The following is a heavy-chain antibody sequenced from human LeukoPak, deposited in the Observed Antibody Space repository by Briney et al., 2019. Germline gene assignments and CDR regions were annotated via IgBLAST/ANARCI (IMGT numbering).Heavy chain of an antibody. V-gene: IGHV4-34*01. CDR1: GGSFSGYY. Sequence: SETLSLTCAVSGGSFSGYYWSWIRQPPGKGLEWIGEINHSGSTNYNPSLQSRVTISVDTSKNQFSLKLSSVTAADTAVYYCARGPVEDYDSSGYAPFFDYWGQGTLVTVSS. D-gene: IGHD3-22*01. J-gene: IGHJ4*02. CDR2: INHSGST. CDR3: ARGPVEDYDSSGYAPFFDY.